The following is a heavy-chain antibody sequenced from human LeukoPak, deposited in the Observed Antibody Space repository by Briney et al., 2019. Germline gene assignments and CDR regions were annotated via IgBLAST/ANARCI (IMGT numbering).Heavy chain of an antibody. V-gene: IGHV4-34*01. CDR2: INPSGST. Sequence: SETLSLTCAVYGGSFSGYHWTWIRQSPGKGLEWIGDINPSGSTYYNPSLKSRLTISVDTSKNQFSLNLRSVTAADTAVYYCARGRHDITMIVVVMTSVSYYLDVWGKGTTVTVS. CDR3: ARGRHDITMIVVVMTSVSYYLDV. CDR1: GGSFSGYH. J-gene: IGHJ6*03. D-gene: IGHD3-22*01.